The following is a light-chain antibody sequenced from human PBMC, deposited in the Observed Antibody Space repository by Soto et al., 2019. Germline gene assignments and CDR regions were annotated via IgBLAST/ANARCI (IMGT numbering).Light chain of an antibody. CDR1: QSISSY. Sequence: DIQMTQSPSSLSASVEDRVTITCRASQSISSYLNWYQQKPGKAPKLLIYAASSLQSGVPSRFSGSGSGTDFTLTISSLQPEDFATYYCQQVNSFPSTFGQGTRLEI. J-gene: IGKJ5*01. CDR2: AAS. CDR3: QQVNSFPST. V-gene: IGKV1-39*01.